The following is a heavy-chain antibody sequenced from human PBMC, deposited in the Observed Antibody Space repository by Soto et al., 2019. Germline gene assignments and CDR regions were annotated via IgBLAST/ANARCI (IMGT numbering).Heavy chain of an antibody. V-gene: IGHV3-30*05. D-gene: IGHD1-1*01. CDR2: ISFEGNTQ. J-gene: IGHJ6*02. CDR1: GFTLSRYG. CDR3: ARGAEHQLLSRDYFYGMDV. Sequence: QVQLVESGGGVVQPGRSLRLSCAASGFTLSRYGMHWVRQAPGKGLEWVAVISFEGNTQYYADSVKGRFTISRDNSKDTLSLQMHSLSPEDTAVYYCARGAEHQLLSRDYFYGMDVWGQVTTVSVSS.